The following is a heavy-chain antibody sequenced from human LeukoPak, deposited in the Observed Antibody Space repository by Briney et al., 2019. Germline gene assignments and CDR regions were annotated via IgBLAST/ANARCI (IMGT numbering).Heavy chain of an antibody. Sequence: QPGGSLRLSCAASGFTFSSYWMSWVRQAPGKGLEWVANIKQDGSEKYYVDSVKGRFTISRDNAKNSLYLQMNSLRAEDTAVYYCARGLNYYYDSSGYPLPEYFQHWGQGTLVTVSS. V-gene: IGHV3-7*01. CDR1: GFTFSSYW. J-gene: IGHJ1*01. D-gene: IGHD3-22*01. CDR2: IKQDGSEK. CDR3: ARGLNYYYDSSGYPLPEYFQH.